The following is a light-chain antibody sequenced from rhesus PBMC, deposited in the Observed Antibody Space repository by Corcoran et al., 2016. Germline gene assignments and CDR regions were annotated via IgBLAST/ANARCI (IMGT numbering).Light chain of an antibody. V-gene: IGKV1-19*01. CDR2: YAS. CDR1: QDINYW. CDR3: HQYADLPYT. J-gene: IGKJ2*01. Sequence: DIQMTQSPSSLSASVGDKVTITCHASQDINYWLAWFQQKPGKAPKALIYYASRLQRGVPSRFRGSGSGTDYTLTISRLQPEDFATYYCHQYADLPYTFGQGTKVEIK.